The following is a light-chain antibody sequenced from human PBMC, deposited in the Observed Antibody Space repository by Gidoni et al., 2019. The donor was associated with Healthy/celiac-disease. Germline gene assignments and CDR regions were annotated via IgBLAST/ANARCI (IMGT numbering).Light chain of an antibody. Sequence: GTSSDVGGYNYVSWYQQHPGKAPKLMIYDVSKRPSGVPDRFSGSKSGNTASLTISGLQAEDEADYYCCSYAGSYTFVVFGGGTKLTVL. CDR1: SSDVGGYNY. CDR2: DVS. CDR3: CSYAGSYTFVV. V-gene: IGLV2-11*01. J-gene: IGLJ2*01.